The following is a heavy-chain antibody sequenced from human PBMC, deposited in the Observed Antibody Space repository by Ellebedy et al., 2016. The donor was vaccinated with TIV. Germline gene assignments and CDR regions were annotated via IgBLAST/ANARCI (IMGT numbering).Heavy chain of an antibody. CDR3: ARVVWQQPVSYAFDI. CDR1: DGSISSYY. D-gene: IGHD6-13*01. J-gene: IGHJ3*02. V-gene: IGHV4-59*01. CDR2: ISYSGST. Sequence: MPSETLSLTCTVSDGSISSYYWSWIRQPPGKGLEWIGYISYSGSTNYNPSLKSRVTISVDTSKNQFSLRLSSVTAADTAIYYCARVVWQQPVSYAFDIWGQGTMVTVSS.